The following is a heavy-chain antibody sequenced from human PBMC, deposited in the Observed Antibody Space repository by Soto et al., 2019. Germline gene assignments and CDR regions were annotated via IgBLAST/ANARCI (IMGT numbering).Heavy chain of an antibody. CDR2: IYYSGST. V-gene: IGHV4-59*01. D-gene: IGHD1-26*01. CDR3: GRVVLPLYHYYYLDV. CDR1: GGSISSYY. J-gene: IGHJ6*03. Sequence: PSETLSLTCTVSGGSISSYYWSWIRQPSGKGLEWIGYIYYSGSTNYNPSLKSRVTISVDTSKNQFSLKLSSVTAADTAVYYCGRVVLPLYHYYYLDVWGKAITVTVP.